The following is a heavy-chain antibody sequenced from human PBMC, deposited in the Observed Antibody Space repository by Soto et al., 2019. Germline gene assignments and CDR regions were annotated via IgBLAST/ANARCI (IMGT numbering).Heavy chain of an antibody. Sequence: QVQLVQSGAEVKKPGASVKVSCKASGYTFTSYAMHWVRQAPGQRLEWMGWINAGNGNTKYSQKFQGRVTITRDTSASTAYMELSSLRSDDTAVYYCARNPYGDYYYGMDVWGQGTTVTVSS. D-gene: IGHD4-17*01. CDR3: ARNPYGDYYYGMDV. CDR1: GYTFTSYA. CDR2: INAGNGNT. V-gene: IGHV1-3*01. J-gene: IGHJ6*02.